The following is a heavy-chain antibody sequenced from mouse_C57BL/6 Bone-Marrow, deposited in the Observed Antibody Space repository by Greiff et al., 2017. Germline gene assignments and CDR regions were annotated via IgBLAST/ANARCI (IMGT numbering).Heavy chain of an antibody. CDR2: INYDGSST. V-gene: IGHV5-16*01. D-gene: IGHD4-1*01. J-gene: IGHJ1*03. CDR1: GFTFSDYY. Sequence: EVQRVESEGGLVQPGSSMKLSCTASGFTFSDYYMAWVRQVPEKGLEWVANINYDGSSTYYLDSLKSRFIISRDNAKNILYLQMSSLKSEDTATYYCARASNWHWYFDVWGTGTTVTVSS. CDR3: ARASNWHWYFDV.